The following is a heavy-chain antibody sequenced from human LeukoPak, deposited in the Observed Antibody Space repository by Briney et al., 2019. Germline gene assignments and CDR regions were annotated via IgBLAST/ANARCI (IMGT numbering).Heavy chain of an antibody. V-gene: IGHV4-39*01. J-gene: IGHJ6*03. CDR2: IYYSGST. CDR3: ARAARTIFGVVPYYYYYMDV. Sequence: PSETLSLTCTVSGGSISSSSYYWGWIRQPPGKGLEWIGSIYYSGSTYYNPSLKSRVTISVDTSKNQFSLKLSSVTAADTAVYYCARAARTIFGVVPYYYYYMDVWGKGTTVTVSS. CDR1: GGSISSSSYY. D-gene: IGHD3-3*01.